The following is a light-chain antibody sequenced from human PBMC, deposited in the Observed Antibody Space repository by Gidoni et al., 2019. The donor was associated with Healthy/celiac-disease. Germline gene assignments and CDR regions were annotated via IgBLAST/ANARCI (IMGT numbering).Light chain of an antibody. V-gene: IGKV1-9*01. J-gene: IGKJ3*01. CDR1: QGISSY. CDR3: QQLNSYPFT. CDR2: AAS. Sequence: IQLTHSPSFLSASVGDRVTITCRASQGISSYLSWYQQKPGKAPKLLIYAASTLQSGVPSRFSGSGSGTEFTLTISSLQPEDFATYYCQQLNSYPFTFXHXTKVDIK.